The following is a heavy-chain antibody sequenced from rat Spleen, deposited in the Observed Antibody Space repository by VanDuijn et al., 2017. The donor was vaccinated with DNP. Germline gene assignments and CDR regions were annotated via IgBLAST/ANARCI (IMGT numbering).Heavy chain of an antibody. D-gene: IGHD1-7*01. V-gene: IGHV2-41*01. J-gene: IGHJ3*01. Sequence: QVQLKESGPGLVQPSQTLSLTCTVSGFSLTDFSVHWVRQPPGKGLEWMGVIWNFGGTRYHSTFKSRLTITRDTSKSQVFLKMNSLQTEDTATYYCATSSYFGYDYGFAYWGQGTLVTVSS. CDR3: ATSSYFGYDYGFAY. CDR2: IWNFGGT. CDR1: GFSLTDFS.